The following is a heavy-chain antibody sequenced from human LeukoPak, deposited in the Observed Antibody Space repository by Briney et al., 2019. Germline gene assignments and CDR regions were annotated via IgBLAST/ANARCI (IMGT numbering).Heavy chain of an antibody. D-gene: IGHD6-19*01. J-gene: IGHJ4*02. CDR3: ASDLIAVAGTGGDD. Sequence: KPGGSLRLSCAASGFTFSSYSMSWVRQAPGKGLEWVSSISSSSSHIYYADSVKGRFTISRDNAKNSLYLQMNSLRAEDTAVYYCASDLIAVAGTGGDDWGQGTLVTVSS. V-gene: IGHV3-21*01. CDR2: ISSSSSHI. CDR1: GFTFSSYS.